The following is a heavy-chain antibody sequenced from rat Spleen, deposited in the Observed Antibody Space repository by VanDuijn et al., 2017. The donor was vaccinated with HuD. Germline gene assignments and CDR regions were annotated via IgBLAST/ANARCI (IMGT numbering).Heavy chain of an antibody. J-gene: IGHJ3*01. CDR2: IIYDGSST. CDR1: GFTFSDYA. Sequence: EVQLVESGGGLVQPGRSLKLSCAASGFTFSDYAMAWVRQAPKKGLEWVATIIYDGSSTYYRDSVKGRFTISRDNAKSTLYLQMGSVRCEDTASYYWARQEYSGDGRFAYWGQGTLVTVSS. CDR3: ARQEYSGDGRFAY. V-gene: IGHV5-17*01. D-gene: IGHD1-1*01.